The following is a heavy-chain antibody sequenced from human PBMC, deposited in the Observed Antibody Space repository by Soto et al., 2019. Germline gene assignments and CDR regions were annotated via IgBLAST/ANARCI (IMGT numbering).Heavy chain of an antibody. CDR1: GFTFSSYA. Sequence: EVQLLESGGGLVQPGGSLRPSCAASGFTFSSYAMSWVRQAPGKGLEWVSAISGSGGSTYYADSVKGRFTISRDNSKNTLYLQMNSLRAEDTAVYYCATDLHLGELSSFDYWGQGTLVTVSS. V-gene: IGHV3-23*01. D-gene: IGHD3-16*02. J-gene: IGHJ4*02. CDR3: ATDLHLGELSSFDY. CDR2: ISGSGGST.